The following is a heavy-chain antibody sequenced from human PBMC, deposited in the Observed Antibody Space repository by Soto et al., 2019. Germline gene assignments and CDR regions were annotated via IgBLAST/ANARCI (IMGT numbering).Heavy chain of an antibody. V-gene: IGHV1-69*12. Sequence: QVQLVQSGAEVKKPGSSVKVSCKASGGTFSSYAISWVRQAPGQGLEWMGGIIPIFGTANYAQKFQGRVTITADESTSTAYMELSSLRSEDTAVYYCARSITMVRGVITPNYYGMDVWGQGTTVTVSS. CDR3: ARSITMVRGVITPNYYGMDV. CDR2: IIPIFGTA. J-gene: IGHJ6*02. CDR1: GGTFSSYA. D-gene: IGHD3-10*01.